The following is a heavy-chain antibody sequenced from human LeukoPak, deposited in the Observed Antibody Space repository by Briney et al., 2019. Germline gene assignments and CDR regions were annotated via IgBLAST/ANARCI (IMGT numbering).Heavy chain of an antibody. CDR3: ARAMSTWGGVRNYFDS. D-gene: IGHD3-16*01. J-gene: IGHJ4*02. V-gene: IGHV3-30*03. Sequence: GGSLRLSCAASGFTFSSYGMHWVRQAPGKGLEWVAVISYDGSNKYYADSVKGRFTISRDNAKSSLDLQMNSLRAEDTAVYYCARAMSTWGGVRNYFDSWGRGALVTVSS. CDR2: ISYDGSNK. CDR1: GFTFSSYG.